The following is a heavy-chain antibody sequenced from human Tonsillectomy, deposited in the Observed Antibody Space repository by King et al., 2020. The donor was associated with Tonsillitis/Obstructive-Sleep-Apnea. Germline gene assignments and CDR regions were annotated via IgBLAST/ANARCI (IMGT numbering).Heavy chain of an antibody. CDR3: ARRPDYDPFDY. Sequence: VTLKESGPVLVKPTETLTLTCTVSGFSLSNSRMGVSCIRQPPGKALEWLAHIFSNDEKSSSTPLKSRLTTSKDTSKSQVVLTMTNKDPVDTATYYCARRPDYDPFDYWGQGTLVTVSS. CDR2: IFSNDEK. CDR1: GFSLSNSRMG. J-gene: IGHJ4*02. V-gene: IGHV2-26*01. D-gene: IGHD3-16*01.